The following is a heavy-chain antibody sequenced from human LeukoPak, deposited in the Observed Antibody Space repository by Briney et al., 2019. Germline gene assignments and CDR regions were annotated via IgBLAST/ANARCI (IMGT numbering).Heavy chain of an antibody. CDR3: ARDLAVAGTTGY. J-gene: IGHJ4*02. Sequence: SETLSLTCAVYGGSFSGYYWSWIRQPPGKGLEWIGEINHSGSTDYNPSLKSRVTISVDTSKNQFSLKLSSVTAADTAVYYCARDLAVAGTTGYWGQGTLVTVSS. CDR1: GGSFSGYY. V-gene: IGHV4-34*01. CDR2: INHSGST. D-gene: IGHD6-19*01.